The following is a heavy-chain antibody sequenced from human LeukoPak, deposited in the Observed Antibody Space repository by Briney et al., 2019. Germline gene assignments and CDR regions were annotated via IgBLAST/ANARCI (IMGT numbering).Heavy chain of an antibody. CDR2: ISSSSSII. V-gene: IGHV3-48*02. CDR1: GFTFSGYS. J-gene: IGHJ3*02. CDR3: ARESSYAFDI. D-gene: IGHD3-10*01. Sequence: PGGSLRLSCVLSGFTFSGYSMTWVRQAPGEGLEWLSYISSSSSIIHYADSVKGRFTISRDNAKNSLYLQMNSLRDEDTAVYYCARESSYAFDIWGQGTMVTVSS.